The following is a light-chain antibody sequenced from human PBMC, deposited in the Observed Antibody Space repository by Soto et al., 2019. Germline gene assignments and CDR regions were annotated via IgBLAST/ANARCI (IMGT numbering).Light chain of an antibody. CDR1: QSVSSNY. V-gene: IGKV3-20*01. CDR3: QQYNNWPPDT. CDR2: GAS. J-gene: IGKJ2*01. Sequence: EIVLTQSPGTLSLSPGERATLSCRASQSVSSNYLAWYQQKPGQAPRLLIYGASSRATGIPDRFSGSGSGTDFTLTISSLQSEDFAVYYCQQYNNWPPDTFGQGTKVDIK.